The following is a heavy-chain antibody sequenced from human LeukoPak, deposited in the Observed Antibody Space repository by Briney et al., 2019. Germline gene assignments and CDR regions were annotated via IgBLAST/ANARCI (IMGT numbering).Heavy chain of an antibody. CDR3: ARDSVGTVGYYYYGMDV. J-gene: IGHJ6*02. D-gene: IGHD4-23*01. V-gene: IGHV1-18*01. Sequence: ASVKVSCKASGYTFTSYGISWVRQAPGQGLEWMGWISAYSGNTNYAQKLQGRVTMTTDTSTSTAYMELRSLRSDDTAVYYCARDSVGTVGYYYYGMDVWGQGTTVTVSS. CDR2: ISAYSGNT. CDR1: GYTFTSYG.